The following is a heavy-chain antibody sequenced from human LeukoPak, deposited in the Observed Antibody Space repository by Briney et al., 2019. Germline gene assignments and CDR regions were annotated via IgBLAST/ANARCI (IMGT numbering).Heavy chain of an antibody. CDR1: GYTFTNFY. CDR2: INPSGSRT. CDR3: ARDNSIDDRGWWFDP. V-gene: IGHV1-46*01. J-gene: IGHJ5*01. D-gene: IGHD4-23*01. Sequence: ASVKVSCMSSGYTFTNFYMHWLRQAPGQGLEWMGLINPSGSRTWFSEKFQGRIILTRDMSTSTDYMELSSLRSEDTAVYFCARDNSIDDRGWWFDPWGQGTLVTVSS.